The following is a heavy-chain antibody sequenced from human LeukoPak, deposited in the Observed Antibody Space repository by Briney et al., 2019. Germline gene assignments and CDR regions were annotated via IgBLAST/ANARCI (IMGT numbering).Heavy chain of an antibody. Sequence: GASVKVSCKTSGYTFTSFGVSGVRQAPGQGLEWMGWISAYNGNTNYAQILRGRVTMTADTSTSTAYMELRSLRSDDTAVYYCARDLGAAPGIFFDFWGQGTLVTVSS. CDR1: GYTFTSFG. CDR2: ISAYNGNT. CDR3: ARDLGAAPGIFFDF. V-gene: IGHV1-18*01. J-gene: IGHJ4*02. D-gene: IGHD6-13*01.